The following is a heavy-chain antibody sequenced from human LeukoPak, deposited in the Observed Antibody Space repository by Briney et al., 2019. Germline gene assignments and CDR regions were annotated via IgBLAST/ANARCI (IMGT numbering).Heavy chain of an antibody. CDR2: ISSSSYI. CDR1: GFSFSGYW. J-gene: IGHJ4*02. V-gene: IGHV3-21*01. D-gene: IGHD3-10*01. Sequence: GGSLRLSCVGSGFSFSGYWLDWVRQAPGKGLEWVSSISSSSYIYYADSVKGRFTISRDNAKNSLYLQMNSLRAEDTAVYYCASRVVTMVRGVIDVDFDYWGQGTLVTVSS. CDR3: ASRVVTMVRGVIDVDFDY.